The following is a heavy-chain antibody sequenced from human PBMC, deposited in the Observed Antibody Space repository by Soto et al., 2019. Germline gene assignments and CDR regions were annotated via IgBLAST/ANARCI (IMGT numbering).Heavy chain of an antibody. D-gene: IGHD2-2*01. J-gene: IGHJ4*02. V-gene: IGHV3-23*01. CDR2: ISGSGGST. CDR3: AKGREDIVVVPAALLPFDY. Sequence: GGSLRLSCAASGFTFSSYAMSWVRQAPGKGLEWVSAISGSGGSTYYADSVKGRFTISRDNSKNTLYLQMNSLRAEDTAVYYCAKGREDIVVVPAALLPFDYWGQGTLVTVSS. CDR1: GFTFSSYA.